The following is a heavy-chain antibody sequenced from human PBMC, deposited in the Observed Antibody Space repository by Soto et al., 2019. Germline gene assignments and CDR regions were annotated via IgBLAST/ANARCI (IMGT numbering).Heavy chain of an antibody. J-gene: IGHJ3*02. CDR3: ARVKAGITGTIGAFDI. V-gene: IGHV1-69*06. D-gene: IGHD1-7*01. CDR2: IIPIFSTA. Sequence: SVKVSCKASGGTFSSYAISWVRQALGHRLEWIGGIIPIFSTAHTAQKVQGRVTITADKSTSTAYMERSSRRSEDTAVYYCARVKAGITGTIGAFDIWGPGTMVTVSS. CDR1: GGTFSSYA.